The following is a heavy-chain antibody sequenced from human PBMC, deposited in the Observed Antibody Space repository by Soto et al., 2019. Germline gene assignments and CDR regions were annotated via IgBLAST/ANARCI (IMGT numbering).Heavy chain of an antibody. CDR3: AKIPQNTGYYHTWIDY. CDR1: GFTFSSHA. CDR2: ITGSGDET. Sequence: GGSLRLSCLASGFTFSSHAMSWVRQAPGKGLEWVSAITGSGDETFYADSVKGRHTISRDNSKNTLYLQVNSLRVDDTAVYYCAKIPQNTGYYHTWIDYWGQGTLVTVSS. J-gene: IGHJ4*02. D-gene: IGHD3-9*01. V-gene: IGHV3-23*01.